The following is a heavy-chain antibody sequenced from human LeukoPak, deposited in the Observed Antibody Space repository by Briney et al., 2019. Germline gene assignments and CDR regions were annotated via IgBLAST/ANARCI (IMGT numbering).Heavy chain of an antibody. CDR1: GFTFSSYG. CDR3: ARDLSRGHYEGYFDY. CDR2: ISYDGSTN. V-gene: IGHV3-30*01. D-gene: IGHD3-22*01. J-gene: IGHJ4*02. Sequence: GGSLRLSCAASGFTFSSYGLHWVRQAPGKGLEWVALISYDGSTNYYADPVKGRFTISRDNSKNTLYLQMNSLRAEDTAVYYCARDLSRGHYEGYFDYWGQGTLVTVSS.